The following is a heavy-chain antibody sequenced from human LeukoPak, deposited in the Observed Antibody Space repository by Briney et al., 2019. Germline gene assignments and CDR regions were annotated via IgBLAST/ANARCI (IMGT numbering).Heavy chain of an antibody. Sequence: GGTLRLSCAASGFTFSSYEMNWVRQAPGKGLEWVSYISRSGSTAYYADSVQGRFTISRDNTKNSLYLQMNSLRAEDTAVYYCARSMVTNYFDHWGQGTLVTVSS. CDR1: GFTFSSYE. CDR2: ISRSGSTA. D-gene: IGHD4-17*01. CDR3: ARSMVTNYFDH. J-gene: IGHJ4*02. V-gene: IGHV3-48*03.